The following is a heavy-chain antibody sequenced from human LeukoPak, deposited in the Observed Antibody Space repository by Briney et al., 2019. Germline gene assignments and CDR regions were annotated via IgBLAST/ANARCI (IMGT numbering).Heavy chain of an antibody. CDR3: AVLHDIVVVPAATSKGYYYYYMDV. D-gene: IGHD2-2*01. CDR1: GGSISSGSYY. V-gene: IGHV4-61*02. J-gene: IGHJ6*03. CDR2: IYTSGST. Sequence: SQTLSLTCTVSGGSISSGSYYWSWIRQPAGKGLEWIGRIYTSGSTNYNPSLKSRVTISVDTSKNQFSLKLSSVTAADTAVYYCAVLHDIVVVPAATSKGYYYYYMDVRGKGTTVTVSS.